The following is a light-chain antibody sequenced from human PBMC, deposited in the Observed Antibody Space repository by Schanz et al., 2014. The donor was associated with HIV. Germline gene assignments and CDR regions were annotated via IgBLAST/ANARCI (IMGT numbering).Light chain of an antibody. J-gene: IGLJ3*02. CDR3: AAWDDSLNGWV. V-gene: IGLV1-44*01. CDR1: SSNIGINT. CDR2: AHI. Sequence: QSVLTQPPSGSGTPGQGGTILGSGSSSNIGINTVNWYHHLPGTAPKLLMYAHIERPSRVPDRFSGSGSGTSASLAISGLQSEDEADYYCAAWDDSLNGWVFGGGTKVTVL.